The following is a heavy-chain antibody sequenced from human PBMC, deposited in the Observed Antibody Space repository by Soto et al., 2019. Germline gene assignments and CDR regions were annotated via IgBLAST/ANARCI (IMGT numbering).Heavy chain of an antibody. Sequence: GASVKVSCKASGGAFSSYAISWVRQAPGQGLEWMGGIIPIFGTANYAQKFQGRVTITADKSTSTAYMELSSLRSEDTAVYYCLVTAVPRTDYYYYGMDVWGQGTTVTVSS. CDR1: GGAFSSYA. CDR2: IIPIFGTA. V-gene: IGHV1-69*06. CDR3: LVTAVPRTDYYYYGMDV. J-gene: IGHJ6*02. D-gene: IGHD2-21*02.